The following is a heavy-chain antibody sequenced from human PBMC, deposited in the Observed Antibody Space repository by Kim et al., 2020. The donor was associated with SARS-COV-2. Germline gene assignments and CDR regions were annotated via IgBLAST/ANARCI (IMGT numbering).Heavy chain of an antibody. D-gene: IGHD6-19*01. CDR1: GFTFSSYD. CDR2: IDTSGET. V-gene: IGHV3-13*04. J-gene: IGHJ6*02. Sequence: GGSLRLSCAASGFTFSSYDMHWVRQPAGKGLEWVSAIDTSGETYYPGSVKGRFTISRENAKNSVYLQMHSLRAGDTAVYYCVRGAVSGTYGLDFWGLGT. CDR3: VRGAVSGTYGLDF.